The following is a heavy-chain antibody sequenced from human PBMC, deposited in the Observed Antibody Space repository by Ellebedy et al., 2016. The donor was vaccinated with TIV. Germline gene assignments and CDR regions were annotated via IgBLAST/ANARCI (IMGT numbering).Heavy chain of an antibody. CDR1: GGSISSGGYY. CDR3: ARQPRVGYCSSTSCSGYYYYYGMDV. D-gene: IGHD2-2*01. V-gene: IGHV4-31*03. Sequence: SETLSLXXTVSGGSISSGGYYWSWIRQHPGKGLEWIGYIYYSGSTYYNPSLKSRVTISVDTSKNQFSLKLSSVTAADTAVYYCARQPRVGYCSSTSCSGYYYYYGMDVWGQGTTVTVSS. CDR2: IYYSGST. J-gene: IGHJ6*02.